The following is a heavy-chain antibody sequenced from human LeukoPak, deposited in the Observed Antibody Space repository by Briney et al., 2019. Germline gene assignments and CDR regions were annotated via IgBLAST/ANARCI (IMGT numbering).Heavy chain of an antibody. D-gene: IGHD3-22*01. V-gene: IGHV4-30-2*01. CDR2: INHSGST. Sequence: SQTLSLTCTVSGGSISSGGYYWSWIRQPPGKGLEWIGEINHSGSTNYNPSLKSRVTISVDTSKNQFSLKLSSVTAADTAVYYCARGRANYYDSSGNDYWGQGTLVTVSS. J-gene: IGHJ4*02. CDR1: GGSISSGGYY. CDR3: ARGRANYYDSSGNDY.